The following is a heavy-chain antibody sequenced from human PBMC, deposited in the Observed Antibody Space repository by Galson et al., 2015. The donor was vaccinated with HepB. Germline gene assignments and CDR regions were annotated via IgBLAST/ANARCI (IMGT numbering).Heavy chain of an antibody. D-gene: IGHD5-24*01. J-gene: IGHJ4*02. CDR1: GFSVSSNY. CDR3: ASDRDGFQRFCH. V-gene: IGHV3-66*01. Sequence: SLRLSCAASGFSVSSNYMSWIRQAPGKGLEWVSVIYSGGSTYYADSVKGRFIISRDNSKNTLYLQMNSLRAEDTAVYYCASDRDGFQRFCHRGQGTLVTVSS. CDR2: IYSGGST.